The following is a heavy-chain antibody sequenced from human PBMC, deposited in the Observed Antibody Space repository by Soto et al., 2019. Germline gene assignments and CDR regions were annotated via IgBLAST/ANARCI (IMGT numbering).Heavy chain of an antibody. CDR2: ISSNGGST. J-gene: IGHJ4*02. CDR1: GFTFSSYA. D-gene: IGHD6-13*01. Sequence: PGGSLRLSCSASGFTFSSYAMHWVRQAPGKGLEYVSAISSNGGSTYYADSVKGRFTISRDNSKNTLYLQMSSLRAEDTAVYYCVKDTGYSSSWYGFSGFFDYWGQGTLVTVSS. CDR3: VKDTGYSSSWYGFSGFFDY. V-gene: IGHV3-64D*08.